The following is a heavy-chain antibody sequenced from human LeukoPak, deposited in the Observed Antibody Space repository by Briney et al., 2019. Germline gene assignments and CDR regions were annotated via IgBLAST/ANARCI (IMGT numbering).Heavy chain of an antibody. CDR1: GYTFTGYY. D-gene: IGHD3-10*01. CDR2: INPNSGGT. CDR3: ARGYYGSWSYDY. V-gene: IGHV1-2*06. Sequence: ASVKVSCKASGYTFTGYYMHWVRQAPGQGLEWMGRINPNSGGTNYAQKFQGRVTMTRDTSISTAYMELSRLRSDDTAVYYCARGYYGSWSYDYWGQGTLVTVSS. J-gene: IGHJ4*02.